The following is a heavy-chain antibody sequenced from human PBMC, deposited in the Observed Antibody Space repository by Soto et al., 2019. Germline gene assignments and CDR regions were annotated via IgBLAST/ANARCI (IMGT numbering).Heavy chain of an antibody. D-gene: IGHD5-12*01. CDR2: ISTYSGDT. V-gene: IGHV1-18*01. CDR1: GYTFFTYD. Sequence: ASVKVSCKASGYTFFTYDISWVRRAPGQGLEWMGWISTYSGDTKYAQKFQGRVTMTTDTSTTTAYLELRSLRSDDTAVYYCARHHGPTTSENWLDPWGQGTLVTVSS. J-gene: IGHJ5*02. CDR3: ARHHGPTTSENWLDP.